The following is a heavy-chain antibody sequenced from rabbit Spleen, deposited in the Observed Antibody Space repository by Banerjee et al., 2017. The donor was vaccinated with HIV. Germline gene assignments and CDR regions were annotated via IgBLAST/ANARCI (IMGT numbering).Heavy chain of an antibody. J-gene: IGHJ6*01. CDR1: GVSFSDKDV. CDR3: ARSTYGYDDYGDLYYAAMDL. D-gene: IGHD2-1*01. V-gene: IGHV1S45*01. CDR2: INAVTGKA. Sequence: QQQLVESGGGLVKPGASLTLTCKASGVSFSDKDVMCWVRQAPGKGLEWIACINAVTGKAVYATWAKGRFTFSKTSSTTVTLQMTSLTAADTATYFCARSTYGYDDYGDLYYAAMDLWGPGTLVTVS.